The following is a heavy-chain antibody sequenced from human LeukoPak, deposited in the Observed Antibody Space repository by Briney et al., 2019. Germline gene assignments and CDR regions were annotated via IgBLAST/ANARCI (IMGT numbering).Heavy chain of an antibody. J-gene: IGHJ4*02. V-gene: IGHV4-4*07. Sequence: SETLSLTCTVSGGSISGYYWSWLRQPAGKGLEWIGRIYATGSTDYNHSLKSRFTMSIDESKNPLSLKLNSVTAADTAVYYCAKTGSCWDNAPPFDYWGQGTLVTVSS. CDR3: AKTGSCWDNAPPFDY. CDR1: GGSISGYY. D-gene: IGHD6-19*01. CDR2: IYATGST.